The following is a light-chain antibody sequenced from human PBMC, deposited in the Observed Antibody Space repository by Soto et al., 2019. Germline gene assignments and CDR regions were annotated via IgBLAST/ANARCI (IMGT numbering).Light chain of an antibody. CDR3: SSYAGSNNRNYV. J-gene: IGLJ1*01. V-gene: IGLV2-8*01. CDR2: EVS. Sequence: QSALTQPPSASGSPGQSVTISCTGTSSDVGGYNYVSWYQQHPGKAPKLMIYEVSKRPSGVPDRFSGSKSGNTASLTVSGLQAEDEADYYCSSYAGSNNRNYVFGTGTQLTVL. CDR1: SSDVGGYNY.